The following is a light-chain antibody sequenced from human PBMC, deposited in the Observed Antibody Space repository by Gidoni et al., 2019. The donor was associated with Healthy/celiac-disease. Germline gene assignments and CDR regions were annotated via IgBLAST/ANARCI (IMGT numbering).Light chain of an antibody. V-gene: IGLV1-44*01. Sequence: QSVLTQPPSASGTPGRRVTISCSGSSSNIGSNTVNWYQQLPGTAPKLLIDSNNQRPSGVPDRFSGSKSGTSASLAISGLQSEDEADYYCAAWDDSLNGWVFGGGTKLTVL. J-gene: IGLJ3*02. CDR3: AAWDDSLNGWV. CDR1: SSNIGSNT. CDR2: SNN.